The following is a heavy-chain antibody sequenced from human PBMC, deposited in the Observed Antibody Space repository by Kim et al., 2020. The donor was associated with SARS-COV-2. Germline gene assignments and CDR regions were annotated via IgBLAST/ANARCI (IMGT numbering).Heavy chain of an antibody. V-gene: IGHV4-59*01. J-gene: IGHJ5*02. CDR2: IYYSGST. CDR1: GGSISSYY. CDR3: ARGYSSSWYTDP. D-gene: IGHD6-13*01. Sequence: SETLSLTCTVSGGSISSYYWSWIRQPPGKGLEWIGYIYYSGSTNYNPSLKSRVTISVDTSKNQFSLKLSSVTAADTAVYYCARGYSSSWYTDPWGQGTLVTVSS.